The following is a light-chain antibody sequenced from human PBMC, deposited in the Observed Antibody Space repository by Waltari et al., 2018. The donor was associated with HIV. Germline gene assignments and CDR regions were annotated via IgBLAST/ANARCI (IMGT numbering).Light chain of an antibody. V-gene: IGLV2-8*01. CDR2: GVN. Sequence: QSALTQPPSASGSPGQSVTFPCTGTSRDVGAYNFVSWYQQHPGQAPKLIIYGVNQRPSGVPDRFSGSKSGNTASLTVSGLQADDEADYYCSSYAGPNHLLFGGGTRLTVL. CDR3: SSYAGPNHLL. J-gene: IGLJ2*01. CDR1: SRDVGAYNF.